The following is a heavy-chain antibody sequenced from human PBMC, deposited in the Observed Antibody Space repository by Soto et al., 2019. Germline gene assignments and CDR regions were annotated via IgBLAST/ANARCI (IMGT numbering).Heavy chain of an antibody. CDR2: IGVTGST. Sequence: EVQLLESGGDLVQPGGSLRLSCAASGFTFSSFAMSWARQAPGKGLEWVSSIGVTGSTYYDDSVRGRLTISRDNSKNTLYLQMDSLRAEDTAVYYCAKIYFFDRWGQGTPVTVSS. CDR3: AKIYFFDR. V-gene: IGHV3-23*01. CDR1: GFTFSSFA. J-gene: IGHJ4*02.